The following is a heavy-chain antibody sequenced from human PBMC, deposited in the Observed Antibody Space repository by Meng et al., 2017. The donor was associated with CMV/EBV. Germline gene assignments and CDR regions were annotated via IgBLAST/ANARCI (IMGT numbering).Heavy chain of an antibody. Sequence: GSLRLSCAVYGGSFSGYHWNWIRQPPGKGRECIGEINHSGTTIYTPSLRSRVTISIDRSKKQFSLRLNSVTAADTAVYYCARVTEGDWYFDLWGRGTLVTVSS. D-gene: IGHD1-14*01. V-gene: IGHV4-34*01. CDR3: ARVTEGDWYFDL. CDR1: GGSFSGYH. J-gene: IGHJ2*01. CDR2: INHSGTT.